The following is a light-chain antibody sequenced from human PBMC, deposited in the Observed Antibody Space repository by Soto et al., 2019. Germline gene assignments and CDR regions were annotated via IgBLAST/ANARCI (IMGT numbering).Light chain of an antibody. CDR1: QSVSSY. CDR2: EAS. Sequence: EIVLTQSPATLSLSPGERATLSCRASQSVSSYLAWYQQKPGQAPRLLIYEASNRATGIPARFSGSGSGTDFTRTISSLAPEDFAVYYGQHRSNWPLTCGGGTKVEIK. CDR3: QHRSNWPLT. V-gene: IGKV3-11*01. J-gene: IGKJ4*01.